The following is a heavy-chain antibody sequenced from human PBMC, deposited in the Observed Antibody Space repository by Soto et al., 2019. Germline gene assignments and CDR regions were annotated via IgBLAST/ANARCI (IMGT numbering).Heavy chain of an antibody. CDR1: GYTFFTYY. D-gene: IGHD5-12*01. Sequence: ASVEVSCKASGYTFFTYYISWVRQAPGQGLEWMGWISTYSGDTKYAQKFQGRVTMTTDTSTTTAYLELRSLRSDDTAVYYCARHHGPTTSENWFDPWGQGTLVTVSS. J-gene: IGHJ5*02. CDR3: ARHHGPTTSENWFDP. V-gene: IGHV1-18*01. CDR2: ISTYSGDT.